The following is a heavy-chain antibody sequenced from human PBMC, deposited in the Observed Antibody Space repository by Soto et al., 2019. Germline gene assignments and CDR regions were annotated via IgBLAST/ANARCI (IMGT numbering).Heavy chain of an antibody. CDR1: GGSISSSSYY. CDR3: ARHLLHYDILTGYSPSIIFDY. Sequence: SETLSLTCTVSGGSISSSSYYWGWIRQPPGKGLEWIGSIYYSGSTYYNPSLKSRVTISVDTSKNQFSLKLSSVTAADTAVYYCARHLLHYDILTGYSPSIIFDYWGQGTLVTVSS. CDR2: IYYSGST. J-gene: IGHJ4*02. V-gene: IGHV4-39*01. D-gene: IGHD3-9*01.